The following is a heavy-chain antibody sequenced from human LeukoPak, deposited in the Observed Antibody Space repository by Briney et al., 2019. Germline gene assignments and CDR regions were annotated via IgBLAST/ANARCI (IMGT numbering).Heavy chain of an antibody. Sequence: GGSLRLSCAASGSTFNSYAMSWVRQAPGKGLEWVSVISGSSGRTYYADSVKGRFTISRDNSKNTLYLQMNSLRAEDTAVYYCARGYVGAGPSRYWGQGTLVTVSS. CDR2: ISGSSGRT. D-gene: IGHD1-26*01. V-gene: IGHV3-23*01. CDR3: ARGYVGAGPSRY. CDR1: GSTFNSYA. J-gene: IGHJ4*02.